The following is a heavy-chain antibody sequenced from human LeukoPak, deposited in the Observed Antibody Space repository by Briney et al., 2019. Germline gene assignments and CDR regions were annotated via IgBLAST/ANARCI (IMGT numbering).Heavy chain of an antibody. Sequence: ASVKVSCKASGGTFSSYAISWVRQAPGQGLEWMGGIIPIFGTANYAQKFQGRVTITTGESTSTAYMELSSLRSEDTAVYYCARDRESGSSWYGVDYYYYYMDVWGKGTTVTVSS. CDR3: ARDRESGSSWYGVDYYYYYMDV. D-gene: IGHD6-13*01. CDR1: GGTFSSYA. CDR2: IIPIFGTA. J-gene: IGHJ6*03. V-gene: IGHV1-69*05.